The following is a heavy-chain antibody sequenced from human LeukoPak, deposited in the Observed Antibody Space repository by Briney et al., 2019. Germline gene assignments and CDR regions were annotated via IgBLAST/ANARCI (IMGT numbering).Heavy chain of an antibody. CDR3: ASGVGAHGYFQH. CDR2: INAGNGNT. V-gene: IGHV1-3*01. J-gene: IGHJ1*01. D-gene: IGHD1-26*01. Sequence: ASVKVSCKASGYTFTSYAMHWVRQAPGQRLEWMGWINAGNGNTKYSQKFQGRVTITRDTSASTAYMELSSLRSEDTAVYYCASGVGAHGYFQHWGQGTLVTVSS. CDR1: GYTFTSYA.